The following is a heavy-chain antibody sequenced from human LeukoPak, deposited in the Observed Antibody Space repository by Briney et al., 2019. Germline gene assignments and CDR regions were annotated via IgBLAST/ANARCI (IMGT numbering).Heavy chain of an antibody. D-gene: IGHD3-22*01. J-gene: IGHJ4*02. V-gene: IGHV4-34*01. CDR3: ARRAMYDDSSAYYAIDS. Sequence: SETLSLTCAVSGGSFSSYYWSWIRQPPGKGPQWIGDINHSGSTNYNPSLKSRVTMSVDTSKMWCSLRLSSVTAADTAVYYCARRAMYDDSSAYYAIDSWGQGNLVTVSS. CDR2: INHSGST. CDR1: GGSFSSYY.